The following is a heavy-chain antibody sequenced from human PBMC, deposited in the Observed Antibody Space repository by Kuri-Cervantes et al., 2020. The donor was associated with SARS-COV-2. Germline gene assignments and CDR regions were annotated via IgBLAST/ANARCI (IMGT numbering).Heavy chain of an antibody. V-gene: IGHV3-21*01. CDR1: GFTFSSYS. D-gene: IGHD3-22*01. J-gene: IGHJ4*02. CDR2: ISSSSSYI. Sequence: GESLKISCAASGFTFSSYSMNWVRQAPGKGLECVSSISSSSSYIYYADSVKGRFTISRDNAKNSLYLQMNSLRAEDTAVYYCARVSPISYYYDSSGYLDYWGQGTLVTVSS. CDR3: ARVSPISYYYDSSGYLDY.